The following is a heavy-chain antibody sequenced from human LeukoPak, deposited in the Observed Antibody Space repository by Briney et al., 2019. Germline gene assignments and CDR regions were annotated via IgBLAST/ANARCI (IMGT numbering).Heavy chain of an antibody. V-gene: IGHV3-72*01. CDR1: GYSFTSYW. Sequence: GESLKISCKGSGYSFTSYWIGWVRQAPGKGLEWIGRTKNRGESHITQYAASVNGRFTASRDDSKNSLYLQMNNLKTEDTAVYYCARDTDTAMDVWGQGTTVTVSS. J-gene: IGHJ6*02. CDR2: TKNRGESHIT. CDR3: ARDTDTAMDV.